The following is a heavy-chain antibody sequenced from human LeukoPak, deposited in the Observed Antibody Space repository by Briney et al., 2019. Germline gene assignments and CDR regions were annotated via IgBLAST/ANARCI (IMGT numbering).Heavy chain of an antibody. CDR1: GGSISSYY. CDR2: VSYSGST. CDR3: ARQLGYCSGGSCGGFDY. Sequence: SETLSLTCTVSGGSISSYYWSWIRQPPGKGLEWIGYVSYSGSTNYNPSLKSRVTISVDTSKNQFSLKLSSVTAADTAVYYCARQLGYCSGGSCGGFDYWGQGTLVTVSS. J-gene: IGHJ4*02. V-gene: IGHV4-59*08. D-gene: IGHD2-15*01.